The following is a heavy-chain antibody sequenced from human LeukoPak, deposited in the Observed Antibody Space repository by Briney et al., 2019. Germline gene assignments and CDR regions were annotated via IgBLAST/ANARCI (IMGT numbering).Heavy chain of an antibody. Sequence: SETLSLTCTVSGGSISSSSYYWGWIRQPPGKGLEWIGSIYYSGSTYYNPSLKSRVTISVDTSKNQFSLKLSSVTAADTAVYYCARRDGPGARGYCSSTSCYTPSWFDPWGQGTLVTVSS. D-gene: IGHD2-2*02. CDR2: IYYSGST. CDR3: ARRDGPGARGYCSSTSCYTPSWFDP. J-gene: IGHJ5*02. CDR1: GGSISSSSYY. V-gene: IGHV4-39*01.